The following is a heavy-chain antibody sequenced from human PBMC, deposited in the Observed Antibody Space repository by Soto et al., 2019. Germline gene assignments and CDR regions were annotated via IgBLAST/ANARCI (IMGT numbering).Heavy chain of an antibody. CDR2: INSDGSST. D-gene: IGHD2-15*01. V-gene: IGHV3-74*01. Sequence: EVQLVESGGGLVQPGGSLRLSCAASGFTFSSYWMHWVRQAPGKGLVWVSRINSDGSSTSYADSVKGRFTISRDNAKNTLYLQMNRLRAEDTSVYYCVRTGRVVAAATREDYWGQGTLVTVSS. CDR3: VRTGRVVAAATREDY. J-gene: IGHJ4*02. CDR1: GFTFSSYW.